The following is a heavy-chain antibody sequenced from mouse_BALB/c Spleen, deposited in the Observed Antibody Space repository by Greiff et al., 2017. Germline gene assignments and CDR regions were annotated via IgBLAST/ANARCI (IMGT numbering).Heavy chain of an antibody. V-gene: IGHV2-6-7*01. CDR3: ARPAYYGNYVWFAY. D-gene: IGHD2-10*01. CDR2: IWGDGST. Sequence: VMLVESGPGLVAPSQSLSITCTVSGFSLTGYGVNWVRQPPGKGLEWLGMIWGDGSTDYNSALKSRLSISKDNSKSQVFLKMNSLQTDDTARYYCARPAYYGNYVWFAYWGQGTLVTVSA. J-gene: IGHJ3*01. CDR1: GFSLTGYG.